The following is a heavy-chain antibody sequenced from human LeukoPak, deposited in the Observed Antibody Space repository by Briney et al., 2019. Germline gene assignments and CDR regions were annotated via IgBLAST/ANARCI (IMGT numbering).Heavy chain of an antibody. CDR1: GGSISSYY. CDR2: IYYSGST. CDR3: ARGSLHEAGFDY. Sequence: PSETLSLTCTVSGGSISSYYWSWIRQPPGKGLEWIGYIYYSGSTNYNPSLKSRVTISVDTSKNQFSLKLSSVTAADTAVYYCARGSLHEAGFDYWGQGTLVTVSS. D-gene: IGHD6-19*01. J-gene: IGHJ4*02. V-gene: IGHV4-59*01.